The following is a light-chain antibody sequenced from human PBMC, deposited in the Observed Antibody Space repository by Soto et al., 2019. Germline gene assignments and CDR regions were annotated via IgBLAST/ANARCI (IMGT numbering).Light chain of an antibody. CDR2: DAS. CDR1: QSVSSY. V-gene: IGKV3-11*01. J-gene: IGKJ5*01. Sequence: EIVWTQSPPTLSLSPGERATLSCRASQSVSSYLAWYQQKPGQAPRLLIYDASNRATGIPARFSGSGSGTDFTLTISSLEPEDFAVYYCQQRSNWPITFGQGTRLEIK. CDR3: QQRSNWPIT.